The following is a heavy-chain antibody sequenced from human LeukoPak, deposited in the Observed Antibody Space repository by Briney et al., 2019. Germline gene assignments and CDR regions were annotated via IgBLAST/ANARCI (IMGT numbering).Heavy chain of an antibody. CDR2: ISGDGGST. Sequence: GGSLRLSCAASGFTFDDYAMHWVRQAPGKGLEWVSLISGDGGSTYYADSVKGRFTISRDNSKNSLYLQMNSPTTEDTALYYCAKDRITIFSYGMDVWGQGTTVTVSS. D-gene: IGHD3-9*01. CDR1: GFTFDDYA. CDR3: AKDRITIFSYGMDV. J-gene: IGHJ6*02. V-gene: IGHV3-43*02.